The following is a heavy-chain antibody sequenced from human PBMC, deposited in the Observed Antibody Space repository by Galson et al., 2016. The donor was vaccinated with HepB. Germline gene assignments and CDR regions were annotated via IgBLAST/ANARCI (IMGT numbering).Heavy chain of an antibody. J-gene: IGHJ6*02. CDR3: ARRARLNYYDHYNMDV. CDR2: ISFDGKTK. V-gene: IGHV3-30*03. D-gene: IGHD3-16*01. Sequence: SLRLSCAASGFTFSSHGMHWVRQAPGKGLEWVAVISFDGKTKYYAGSVKGRLIISRDNSANSLYLQINSLRRDDTAVYYCARRARLNYYDHYNMDVWGLGTTVIVSS. CDR1: GFTFSSHG.